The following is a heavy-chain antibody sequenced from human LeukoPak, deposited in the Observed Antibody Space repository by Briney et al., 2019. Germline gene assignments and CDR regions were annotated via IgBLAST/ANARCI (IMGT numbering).Heavy chain of an antibody. Sequence: PSETLSLTCTVSDGSISSYYWSWIRQPAGKGLEWIGRIYTSGSTYYNPSLKSRVTMSVDTSKNQFSLKLNSVTAADTAVYYCARHRVGATRVGYFQHWGQGTLVTVSS. D-gene: IGHD1-26*01. J-gene: IGHJ1*01. CDR1: DGSISSYY. V-gene: IGHV4-4*07. CDR2: IYTSGST. CDR3: ARHRVGATRVGYFQH.